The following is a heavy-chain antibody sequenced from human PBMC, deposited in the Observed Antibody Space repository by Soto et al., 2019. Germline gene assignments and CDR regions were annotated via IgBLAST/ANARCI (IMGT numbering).Heavy chain of an antibody. CDR2: IFYSGST. D-gene: IGHD3-22*01. J-gene: IGHJ3*02. Sequence: QVQLQESGPGLVKPSQTLSLTCTVSGGSIISGGHYWSWIRQHPEKGLEWLGYIFYSGSTYYKPSLKRRVTISLDTSENQFSLRLSSVTDADTAVYYCARTRGYDSAAYYSGMAAFDIWGQGTVVSVSS. CDR1: GGSIISGGHY. CDR3: ARTRGYDSAAYYSGMAAFDI. V-gene: IGHV4-31*03.